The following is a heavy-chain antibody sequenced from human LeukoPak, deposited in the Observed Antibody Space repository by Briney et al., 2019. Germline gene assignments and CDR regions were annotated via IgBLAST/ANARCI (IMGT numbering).Heavy chain of an antibody. CDR2: FYYSGST. Sequence: SETLSLTCTVSGGSISSSSYYWGWIRQPPGKGLEWIGSFYYSGSTYYNPSLKSRVTISVDTSKNQFSLKLSSVTAADTAVYYCATEDNWNYVAYLDYWGQGTLVTVSS. D-gene: IGHD1-7*01. CDR1: GGSISSSSYY. CDR3: ATEDNWNYVAYLDY. J-gene: IGHJ4*02. V-gene: IGHV4-39*01.